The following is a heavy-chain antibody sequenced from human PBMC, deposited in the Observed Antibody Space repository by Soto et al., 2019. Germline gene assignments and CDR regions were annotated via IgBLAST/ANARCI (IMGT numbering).Heavy chain of an antibody. J-gene: IGHJ4*02. V-gene: IGHV4-34*01. Sequence: QVQLQQWGAGLLKPSETLSLTCAVYGGSFSGYYWGWIRQPPGKGLEWIGEINHRGRANYNPSLKSRLTISVDRSKNQFSLRLNSVTAAATAMYYCARVDDYWGQGTLVTVSS. CDR2: INHRGRA. CDR3: ARVDDY. CDR1: GGSFSGYY.